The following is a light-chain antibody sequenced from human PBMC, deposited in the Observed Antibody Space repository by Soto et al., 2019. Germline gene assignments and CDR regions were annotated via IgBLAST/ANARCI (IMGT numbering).Light chain of an antibody. CDR2: EVS. Sequence: QSALTQPPSASGSPGQSVTISCTGTSSDVGDYNYVSWYQQHPGKAPKLMIYEVSKRPSGVPDRFSGSKSGNTASLTVSGLQAEDEADYYCSSYAGKGVFDGGTKLTVL. V-gene: IGLV2-8*01. CDR1: SSDVGDYNY. CDR3: SSYAGKGV. J-gene: IGLJ2*01.